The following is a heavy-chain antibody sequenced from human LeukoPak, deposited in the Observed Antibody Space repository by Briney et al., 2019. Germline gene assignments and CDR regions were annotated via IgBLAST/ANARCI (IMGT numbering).Heavy chain of an antibody. CDR2: ISGSGGST. V-gene: IGHV3-23*01. Sequence: PGGSLRLSCAASGFTFSSSAMSWVRQVPGKGLEWVSAISGSGGSTYYADSVKGRFTISRNNSKNTLYLQMNSLRAEDTAVYYCAKPPTSGGSSYYYGMDVWGQGTTVTVSS. CDR3: AKPPTSGGSSYYYGMDV. D-gene: IGHD6-13*01. J-gene: IGHJ6*02. CDR1: GFTFSSSA.